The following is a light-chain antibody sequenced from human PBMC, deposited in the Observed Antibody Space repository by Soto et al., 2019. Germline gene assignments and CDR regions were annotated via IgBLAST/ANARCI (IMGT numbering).Light chain of an antibody. Sequence: DIQMTQSPSSLSASVGARVTITCRAGQSISGSLNWYQQKPGRAPKLLISSASNLQSGVPSRFSGSGSGTDFTFTISSLQPEDFATYHCQQSYSTPITFGQGTRLEIK. CDR2: SAS. CDR1: QSISGS. J-gene: IGKJ5*01. CDR3: QQSYSTPIT. V-gene: IGKV1-39*01.